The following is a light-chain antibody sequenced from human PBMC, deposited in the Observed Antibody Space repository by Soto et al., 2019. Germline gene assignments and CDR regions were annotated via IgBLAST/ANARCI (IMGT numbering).Light chain of an antibody. CDR1: RSNIGSNL. V-gene: IGLV1-47*02. CDR3: AAWDDSLSGVV. Sequence: VVTQPPSVSGTPGQRVTIFCSGRRSNIGSNLVYWYQQLPGTAPKLLIFSNDQRPSGVPDRFSGSRSGTSASLAISGLRSEDEGDYYCAAWDDSLSGVVFGGGTKLTVL. J-gene: IGLJ2*01. CDR2: SND.